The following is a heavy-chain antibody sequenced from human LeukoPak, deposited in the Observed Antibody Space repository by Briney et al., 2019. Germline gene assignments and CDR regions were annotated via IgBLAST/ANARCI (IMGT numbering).Heavy chain of an antibody. D-gene: IGHD3-22*01. CDR2: IIPIFGTA. V-gene: IGHV1-69*13. J-gene: IGHJ4*02. Sequence: ASVKVSCKASGYTFTSYAISWVRQAPGQGLEWMGGIIPIFGTANYAQKFQGRVTITADESTSTAYMELSSLRSEDTAVYYCEAYYYDSSGYSATSGFDYWGQGTLVTVSS. CDR3: EAYYYDSSGYSATSGFDY. CDR1: GYTFTSYA.